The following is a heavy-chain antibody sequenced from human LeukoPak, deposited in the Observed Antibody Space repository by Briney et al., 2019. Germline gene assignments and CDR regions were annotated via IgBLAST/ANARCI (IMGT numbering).Heavy chain of an antibody. D-gene: IGHD6-19*01. CDR2: ISGSGGST. CDR3: AKDRFSYSSGWFDY. J-gene: IGHJ4*02. V-gene: IGHV3-23*01. Sequence: PPGGSLRLSCAASGFTFSSYAMSWVRQAPGKGLEWVSAISGSGGSTYYADSVKGRFTISRDNSKNTLYLQMNSLRAEDTAVYYCAKDRFSYSSGWFDYWGQATLVTVSS. CDR1: GFTFSSYA.